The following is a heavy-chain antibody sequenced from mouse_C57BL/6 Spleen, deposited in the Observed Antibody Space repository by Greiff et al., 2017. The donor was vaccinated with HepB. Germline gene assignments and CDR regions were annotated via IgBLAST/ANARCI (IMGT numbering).Heavy chain of an antibody. Sequence: EVQLQQSGAELVRPGASVKLSCTASGFNIKDDYMHWVKQRPEQGLEWIGWIDPENGDTEYASKFQGKATITADTSSNTAYLQLSSLTSEDTAVYYCTTGYVSSRGAYWGQWTLVTVSA. J-gene: IGHJ3*01. CDR1: GFNIKDDY. V-gene: IGHV14-4*01. CDR3: TTGYVSSRGAY. CDR2: IDPENGDT. D-gene: IGHD1-1*01.